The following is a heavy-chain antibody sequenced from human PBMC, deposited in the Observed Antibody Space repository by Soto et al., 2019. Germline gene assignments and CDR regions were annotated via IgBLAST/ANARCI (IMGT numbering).Heavy chain of an antibody. J-gene: IGHJ4*02. V-gene: IGHV5-10-1*01. Sequence: GESLTISCKGSGYSFTSYWISWLLQMPGKGLEWMGRIDPSDSYTNYSPSFQGHVTISADKSISTAYLQWSSLKASETAMYYCARNDIVVVPAALDPTDYWGQGTLVTVSS. D-gene: IGHD2-2*01. CDR2: IDPSDSYT. CDR1: GYSFTSYW. CDR3: ARNDIVVVPAALDPTDY.